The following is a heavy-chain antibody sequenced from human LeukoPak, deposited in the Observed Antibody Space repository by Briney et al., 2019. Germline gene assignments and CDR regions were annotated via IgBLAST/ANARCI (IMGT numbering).Heavy chain of an antibody. Sequence: PGGSLRLSCAASGFTFSSYIMHWVRQAPGKGLEWVAFIRYDGNKEDYADSVKGRFTISKDNSKNTLYLQMNSLRPEDTAVYYCARDVNLKQLADWGQGTLVTVSS. V-gene: IGHV3-30*02. CDR2: IRYDGNKE. CDR3: ARDVNLKQLAD. D-gene: IGHD1-1*01. CDR1: GFTFSSYI. J-gene: IGHJ4*02.